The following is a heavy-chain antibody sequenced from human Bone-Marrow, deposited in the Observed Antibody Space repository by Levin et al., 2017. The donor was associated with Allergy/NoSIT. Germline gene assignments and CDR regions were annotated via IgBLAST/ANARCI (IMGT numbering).Heavy chain of an antibody. D-gene: IGHD6-13*01. CDR1: GFSFTKYG. Sequence: GGSLRLSCAASGFSFTKYGLHWVRQAPGRALEWVAYSSYDGAITYSLDSLKGRFTISRDSSTNMMFLQMDSLRLDDTATYYCVGDEAAAGWFAPWGQGTLVIVSS. J-gene: IGHJ5*02. V-gene: IGHV3-30*03. CDR2: SSYDGAIT. CDR3: VGDEAAAGWFAP.